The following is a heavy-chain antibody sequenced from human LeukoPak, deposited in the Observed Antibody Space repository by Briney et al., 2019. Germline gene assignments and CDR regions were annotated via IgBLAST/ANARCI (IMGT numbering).Heavy chain of an antibody. CDR3: AKHRGFCDS. D-gene: IGHD2-2*03. CDR2: RYYSGTT. Sequence: SETLSLTCTVSGGSVDTGSYWWGWIRQPPGKALEWIGVRYYSGTTYYNPSLKSRVSISMDKSKNQFSLRVNSPASSGTAVYYCAKHRGFCDSWGRGTLVTVSS. J-gene: IGHJ5*02. V-gene: IGHV4-39*01. CDR1: GGSVDTGSYW.